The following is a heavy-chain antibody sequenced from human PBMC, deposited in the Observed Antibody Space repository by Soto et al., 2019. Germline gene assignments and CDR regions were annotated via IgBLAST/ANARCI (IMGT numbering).Heavy chain of an antibody. V-gene: IGHV4-30-4*01. J-gene: IGHJ5*02. CDR2: IFYSGTT. Sequence: QVQLQESGPGLVKPSQTLSLTCTVSGGSVSSGDHYWSWIRQPPGKGLECIGYIFYSGTTYYNPSLKSRVTISVDTSKHQFSLKLNSVTAADTAVYYCARITIAFDPWGQGTLVTVSS. D-gene: IGHD2-2*01. CDR1: GGSVSSGDHY. CDR3: ARITIAFDP.